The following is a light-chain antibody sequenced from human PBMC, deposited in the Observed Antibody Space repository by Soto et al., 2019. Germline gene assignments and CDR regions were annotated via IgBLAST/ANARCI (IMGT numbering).Light chain of an antibody. Sequence: EIVLTQSTGTLSLSPGERATLSCRASQSVSSSYLAWYQQKPGQAPRLLIYGASSRATGIPDRFSGSGSGTDFTLTISRLEPEDFAVYYCQQYGSSPPITCGQGTRLEIK. CDR1: QSVSSSY. J-gene: IGKJ5*01. V-gene: IGKV3-20*01. CDR3: QQYGSSPPIT. CDR2: GAS.